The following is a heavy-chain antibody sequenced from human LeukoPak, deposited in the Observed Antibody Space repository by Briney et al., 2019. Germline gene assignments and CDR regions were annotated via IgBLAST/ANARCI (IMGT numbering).Heavy chain of an antibody. Sequence: GGSLRLSCAASGFTFSSYWMHWVRQAPGKGLVWVSRINSDGSSTSYADSVKGRFTISRDNAKNTLYLQMNSPRAEDTAVYYCATEQQLANYYYYYMDVWGKGTTVTVSS. J-gene: IGHJ6*03. D-gene: IGHD6-13*01. CDR2: INSDGSST. CDR1: GFTFSSYW. V-gene: IGHV3-74*01. CDR3: ATEQQLANYYYYYMDV.